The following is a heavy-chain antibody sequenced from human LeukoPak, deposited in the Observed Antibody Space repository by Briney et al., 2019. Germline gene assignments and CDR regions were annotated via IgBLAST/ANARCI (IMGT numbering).Heavy chain of an antibody. Sequence: GSLRLSCAASGFTFSSYGMHWVRQAPGKGLEWVAFIRYDGSNKYYADSVKGRFTISRDNSKNTLYLQMNSLRAEDTAVYYCAKDLEAFCSTSCPLIDYWGQGTLVTVSS. CDR2: IRYDGSNK. V-gene: IGHV3-30*02. J-gene: IGHJ4*02. CDR1: GFTFSSYG. CDR3: AKDLEAFCSTSCPLIDY. D-gene: IGHD2-2*01.